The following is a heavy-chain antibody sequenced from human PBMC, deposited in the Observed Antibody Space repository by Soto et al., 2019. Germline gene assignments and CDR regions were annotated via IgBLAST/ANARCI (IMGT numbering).Heavy chain of an antibody. V-gene: IGHV3-30-3*01. D-gene: IGHD1-26*01. J-gene: IGHJ4*02. CDR3: ARDDEGGSDCELGY. CDR2: ISHDGNNK. Sequence: QVQLVESGGGVVQPGRSLRLSCAASGFTVSSYVMHWVRQTPGRGLEWVAFISHDGNNKYYADSVKGRFTISRDNSENTLYLQMDSLRAEDTAVYYCARDDEGGSDCELGYWGQGTLVTVSS. CDR1: GFTVSSYV.